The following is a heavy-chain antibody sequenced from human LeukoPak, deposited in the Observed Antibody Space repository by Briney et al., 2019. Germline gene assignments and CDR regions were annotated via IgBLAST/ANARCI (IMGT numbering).Heavy chain of an antibody. CDR3: ARHGGYHSPIDY. V-gene: IGHV4-59*08. Sequence: SETLSLTCTVSGGSISSYYWSWIRQPPGKGLEWIGYIYYTGSTNYNPSLKSRVSISVDTSKNQFSLKLSSVTAADTAVYYCARHGGYHSPIDYWGQGTLVTVSS. CDR1: GGSISSYY. D-gene: IGHD3-22*01. CDR2: IYYTGST. J-gene: IGHJ4*02.